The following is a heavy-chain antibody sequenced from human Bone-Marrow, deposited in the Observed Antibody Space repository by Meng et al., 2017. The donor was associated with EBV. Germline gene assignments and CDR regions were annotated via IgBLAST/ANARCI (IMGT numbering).Heavy chain of an antibody. V-gene: IGHV3-21*01. J-gene: IGHJ4*02. CDR1: GFTFGSYS. Sequence: EVQLVESGXXLXKPGGXXRLSCAASGFTFGSYSMNWVRQAPGKGLEWVSSISSSSSYIYYADSVKGRFTISRDNAKNSLYLQMNSLRAEDTAVYYCASGPDYGYDYWGQGTLVTVSS. CDR2: ISSSSSYI. D-gene: IGHD3-10*01. CDR3: ASGPDYGYDY.